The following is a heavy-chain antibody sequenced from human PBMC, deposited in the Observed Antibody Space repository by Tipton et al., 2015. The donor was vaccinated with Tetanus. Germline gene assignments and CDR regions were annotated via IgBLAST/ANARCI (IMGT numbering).Heavy chain of an antibody. J-gene: IGHJ5*02. V-gene: IGHV4-39*07. Sequence: TLSLTCTVSDGSISTRNYFWGWIRQAPGKGLEWIGNIYYSGSTDYNPSLKSRVAISVDTSKNQFSLKLSSVTAADTAVYYCARDQGGGRVARLNWFGPWGQGTLVTVSS. D-gene: IGHD3-16*01. CDR2: IYYSGST. CDR3: ARDQGGGRVARLNWFGP. CDR1: DGSISTRNYF.